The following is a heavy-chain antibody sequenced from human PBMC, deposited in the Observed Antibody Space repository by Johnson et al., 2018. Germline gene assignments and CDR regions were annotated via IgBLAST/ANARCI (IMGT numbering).Heavy chain of an antibody. J-gene: IGHJ6*02. Sequence: QVQLGESGGGVVQHGNSRRLWCAASGFTFSGYGMHWVRQAPGKGLAWVALIAYDGRDNYYADSVKGRVPISRDTSKNTLYLQMNRLRDEDTAVYYCAKDGGLRSTLWYYGMDFWGQGTTVTVSS. V-gene: IGHV3-30*18. CDR3: AKDGGLRSTLWYYGMDF. CDR2: IAYDGRDN. D-gene: IGHD3-10*01. CDR1: GFTFSGYG.